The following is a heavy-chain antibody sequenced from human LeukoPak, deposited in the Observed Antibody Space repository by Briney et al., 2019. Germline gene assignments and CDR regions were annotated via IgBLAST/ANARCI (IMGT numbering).Heavy chain of an antibody. D-gene: IGHD3-22*01. J-gene: IGHJ4*02. Sequence: ASVKVSCKGSGYTFTSYGISWVRQAPGQGLEWMGWISAYNGNTNYAQKLQGRVTMTRDTSTSTVYMELSSLRSEDTAVYYCARPEDYYDSSGHTYYFDYWGQGTLVTVSS. CDR1: GYTFTSYG. V-gene: IGHV1-18*01. CDR3: ARPEDYYDSSGHTYYFDY. CDR2: ISAYNGNT.